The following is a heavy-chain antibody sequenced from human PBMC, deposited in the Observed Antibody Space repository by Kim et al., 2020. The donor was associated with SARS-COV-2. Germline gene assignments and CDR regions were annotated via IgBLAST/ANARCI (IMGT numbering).Heavy chain of an antibody. CDR2: GST. CDR3: ARGRVWFDP. J-gene: IGHJ5*02. Sequence: GSTTYTPSLKGRVPISVDTSKNQFSLKLSSVTAADTAVYYCARGRVWFDPWGQGTLVTVSS. V-gene: IGHV4-34*01.